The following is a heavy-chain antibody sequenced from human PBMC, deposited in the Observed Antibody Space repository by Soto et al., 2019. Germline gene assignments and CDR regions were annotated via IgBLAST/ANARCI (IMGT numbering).Heavy chain of an antibody. CDR2: IFPGDSDT. CDR1: GYIFANDW. D-gene: IGHD6-6*01. Sequence: GESLQISCKGSGYIFANDWIAWVRQMPGKGLEWMGMIFPGDSDTRYSPSFQGQVTISADKSINTAYLQWSSLKASDSAIYYCGRRVAAHPYVGYWGQGALVTVSS. CDR3: GRRVAAHPYVGY. V-gene: IGHV5-51*01. J-gene: IGHJ4*02.